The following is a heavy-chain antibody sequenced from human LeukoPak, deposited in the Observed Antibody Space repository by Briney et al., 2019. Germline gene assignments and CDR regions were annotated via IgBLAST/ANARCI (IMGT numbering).Heavy chain of an antibody. CDR3: AREDGYNFPYYFDS. V-gene: IGHV3-7*01. CDR1: GFTFRSYW. D-gene: IGHD5-24*01. J-gene: IGHJ4*02. CDR2: IKQEGGEK. Sequence: GGSLRLSCAASGFTFRSYWMSGVRQAPGKGLEWVANIKQEGGEKYYVDSVKGRFTISRDNAKNSLYLQMNSLRAEDTAVYYCAREDGYNFPYYFDSWGQGTLVTVSS.